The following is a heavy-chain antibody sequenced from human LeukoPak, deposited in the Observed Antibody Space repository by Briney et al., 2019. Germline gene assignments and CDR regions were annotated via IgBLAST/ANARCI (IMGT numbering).Heavy chain of an antibody. CDR3: AGELEYYYMDV. D-gene: IGHD1-1*01. CDR2: IYTSGST. V-gene: IGHV4-61*02. J-gene: IGHJ6*03. CDR1: GGSISSGSYY. Sequence: SETLSLTCTVSGGSISSGSYYWSWIRQPAGKGLEWIGRIYTSGSTNYNPSLKSRVTISLATSKKQFSLKLSSVTAADTAVYYCAGELEYYYMDVWGKGTTVTVSS.